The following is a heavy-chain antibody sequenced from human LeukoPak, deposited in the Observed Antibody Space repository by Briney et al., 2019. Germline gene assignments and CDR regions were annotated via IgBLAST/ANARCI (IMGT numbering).Heavy chain of an antibody. CDR1: GFTFSSYA. CDR2: IYHSGST. CDR3: ARALVVPAAIYWFDP. J-gene: IGHJ5*02. Sequence: LRLSCAASGFTFSSYAMSWVRQAPGKGLEWIGYIYHSGSTYYNPSLKSRVTISVDRSKNQFSLKLSSVTAADTAVYYCARALVVPAAIYWFDPWGQGTLVTVSS. V-gene: IGHV4-30-2*01. D-gene: IGHD2-2*01.